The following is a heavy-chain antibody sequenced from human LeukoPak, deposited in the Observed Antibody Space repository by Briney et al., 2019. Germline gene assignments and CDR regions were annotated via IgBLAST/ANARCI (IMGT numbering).Heavy chain of an antibody. CDR1: GGSISSYY. D-gene: IGHD5-12*01. CDR3: ATLRWGYSGHALGY. Sequence: TSETLSLTCTVSGGSISSYYWSWIRQPPGKGLEWIGYIYYGGSTNYNPSLKSRVTISVDTSKNQFSLKLSSVTAADTAVYYCATLRWGYSGHALGYWGQGTLVTVSS. J-gene: IGHJ4*02. CDR2: IYYGGST. V-gene: IGHV4-59*01.